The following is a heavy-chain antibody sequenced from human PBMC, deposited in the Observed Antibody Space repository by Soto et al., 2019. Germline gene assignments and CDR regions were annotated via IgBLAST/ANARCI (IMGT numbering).Heavy chain of an antibody. CDR1: GGSVDSGNHY. J-gene: IGHJ4*02. CDR3: ARDMGSAMTTRIFDH. Sequence: QVLVQESGPGLVKPSQTLTLSCTVSGGSVDSGNHYWNWIRQPPGKGLEWIGYIYYGESTYYNPSLKSRATISVDTSQSQFSLRLTSVTAADTAVYYCARDMGSAMTTRIFDHWGQGTLVTVSS. V-gene: IGHV4-30-4*01. D-gene: IGHD4-17*01. CDR2: IYYGEST.